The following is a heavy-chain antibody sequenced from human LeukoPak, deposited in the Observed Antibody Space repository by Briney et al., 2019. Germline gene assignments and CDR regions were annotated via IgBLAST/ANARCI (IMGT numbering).Heavy chain of an antibody. J-gene: IGHJ4*02. Sequence: GESLRLSCAASGFTVSSNYMSWVRQAPGKGLEWVSVIYSGGSTYYADSVKGRFTISRDNSKNTLYLQMNSLRAEDTAVYYCARAHYYGSGSYARLVDYWGQGTLVTVSS. CDR3: ARAHYYGSGSYARLVDY. CDR1: GFTVSSNY. V-gene: IGHV3-66*01. CDR2: IYSGGST. D-gene: IGHD3-10*01.